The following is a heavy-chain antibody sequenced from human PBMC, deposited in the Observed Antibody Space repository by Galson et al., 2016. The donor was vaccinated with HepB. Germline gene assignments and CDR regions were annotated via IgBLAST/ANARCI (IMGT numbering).Heavy chain of an antibody. Sequence: SLRLSCAASGFTFEDYGIHWVRQAPGKGLEWVSGISWDSGSRGYADSVKGRFTISRDNARNSLHLQMNSLRVEDTALYYCTKDRHIQHFVFGGDAFHFWGQGTMVTVSS. D-gene: IGHD3-10*01. CDR2: ISWDSGSR. CDR1: GFTFEDYG. V-gene: IGHV3-9*01. CDR3: TKDRHIQHFVFGGDAFHF. J-gene: IGHJ3*01.